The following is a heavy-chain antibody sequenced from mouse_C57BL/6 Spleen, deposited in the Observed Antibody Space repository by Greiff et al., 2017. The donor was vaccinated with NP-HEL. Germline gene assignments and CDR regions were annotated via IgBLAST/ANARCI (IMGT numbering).Heavy chain of an antibody. J-gene: IGHJ2*01. V-gene: IGHV1-55*01. D-gene: IGHD1-1*01. CDR2: ISPGSGST. Sequence: QVQLQQPGAELVKPGASVKMSCKASGSTFTSYWITWVKQRPGQGLEWIGDISPGSGSTNYNEKFKSKATLTVDTSSSTAYMQRSSLTSEDSAVYYWASWAITTVVYFDDWGQGTTLTVSS. CDR3: ASWAITTVVYFDD. CDR1: GSTFTSYW.